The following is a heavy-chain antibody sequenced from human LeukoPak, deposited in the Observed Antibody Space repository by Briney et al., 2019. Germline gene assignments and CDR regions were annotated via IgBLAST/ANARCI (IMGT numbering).Heavy chain of an antibody. V-gene: IGHV3-30-3*01. CDR2: ISYDGSNK. CDR3: ARCDYFDY. CDR1: GFTFSSYA. Sequence: GGSLRLSCAASGFTFSSYAMHWVRQAPAKGLEWVAVISYDGSNKYYADSVKGRFTISRDNSKNTLYLQMNSLRAEDTAVYYCARCDYFDYWGQGTLVTVSS. J-gene: IGHJ4*02.